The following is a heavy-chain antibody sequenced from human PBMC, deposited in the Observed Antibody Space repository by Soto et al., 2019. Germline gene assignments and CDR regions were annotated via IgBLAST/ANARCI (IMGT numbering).Heavy chain of an antibody. CDR1: GYTFTSYA. V-gene: IGHV1-3*01. D-gene: IGHD5-18*01. Sequence: ASVKVSCKASGYTFTSYAMHWVRQAPGQRLEWMGWINAGNDNTKYSQKLQGRVTITRDTSASTAYMELSSLRSEDTAVYYCAGVDRGYSYGSVDYWGQGTLVTGSS. CDR3: AGVDRGYSYGSVDY. J-gene: IGHJ4*02. CDR2: INAGNDNT.